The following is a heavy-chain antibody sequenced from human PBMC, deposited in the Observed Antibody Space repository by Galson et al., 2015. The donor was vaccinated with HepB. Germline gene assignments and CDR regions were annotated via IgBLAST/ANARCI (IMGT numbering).Heavy chain of an antibody. CDR3: ARCLGYCSGGSCYRSGDHYYGMDV. D-gene: IGHD2-15*01. CDR1: GFTFSSYA. CDR2: ISYDGSNK. J-gene: IGHJ6*02. V-gene: IGHV3-30-3*01. Sequence: SLRLSCAASGFTFSSYAMHWVRQAPGKGLEWVAVISYDGSNKYYADSVKGRFTISRDNSKNTLYLQMNSLRAEDTAVYYCARCLGYCSGGSCYRSGDHYYGMDVWGQGTTVTVSS.